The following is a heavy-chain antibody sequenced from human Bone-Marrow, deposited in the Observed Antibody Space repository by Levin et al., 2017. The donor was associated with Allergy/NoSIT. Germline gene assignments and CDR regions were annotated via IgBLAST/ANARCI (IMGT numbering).Heavy chain of an antibody. D-gene: IGHD1-26*01. CDR1: GGFFSSYA. Sequence: SVKVSCKASGGFFSSYAISWVRQAPGQGLEWMGKIRPTIGSANYKEKFQGRVTMTADKSTSTAYLELSSLRSEDTAVYYCAREVGANKGGGGKYFDYWGQGVLVTVSS. CDR2: IRPTIGSA. J-gene: IGHJ4*02. CDR3: AREVGANKGGGGKYFDY. V-gene: IGHV1-69*04.